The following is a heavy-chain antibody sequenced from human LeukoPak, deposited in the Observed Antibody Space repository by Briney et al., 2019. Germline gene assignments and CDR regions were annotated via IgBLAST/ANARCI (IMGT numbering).Heavy chain of an antibody. V-gene: IGHV3-7*03. J-gene: IGHJ4*02. CDR1: GFTFSSYW. D-gene: IGHD6-19*01. CDR2: IKQDGSEK. CDR3: ARLSSGWYGDFDY. Sequence: PGGSLRLSCAASGFTFSSYWMSWVRQAPGKGLEWVANIKQDGSEKYYVDSVKGRFTISRDNAQNSLHLQMNSLRAEDTAVYYRARLSSGWYGDFDYWGQGTLVTVSS.